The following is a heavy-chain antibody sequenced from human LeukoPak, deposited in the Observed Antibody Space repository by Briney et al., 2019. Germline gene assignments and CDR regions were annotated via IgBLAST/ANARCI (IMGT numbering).Heavy chain of an antibody. J-gene: IGHJ4*02. CDR3: ASAHWDLLSFDY. Sequence: SETLSLTCSVSNGSISSFYWSWIRQPPEKGPEWIGYISDSGSTNYNPSLTSRVTLSVDTSKNQFSLKLSSVTAADTAVYYCASAHWDLLSFDYWGQGTLVTVSS. CDR1: NGSISSFY. D-gene: IGHD1-26*01. V-gene: IGHV4-59*08. CDR2: ISDSGST.